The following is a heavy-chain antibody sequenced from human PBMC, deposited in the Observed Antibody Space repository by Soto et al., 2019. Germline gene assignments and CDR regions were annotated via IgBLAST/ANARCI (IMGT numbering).Heavy chain of an antibody. Sequence: PGGSLRLSCAASGFTFISYAMNWVRQAPGKGLEWVSSISSSSSYIYYADSVKGRFTISRDNAKNSLYLQMNSLRAEDTAVYYCAGVDSYGYYYYGMDVWGQGTTVTVSS. V-gene: IGHV3-21*01. CDR1: GFTFISYA. CDR3: AGVDSYGYYYYGMDV. CDR2: ISSSSSYI. D-gene: IGHD5-18*01. J-gene: IGHJ6*02.